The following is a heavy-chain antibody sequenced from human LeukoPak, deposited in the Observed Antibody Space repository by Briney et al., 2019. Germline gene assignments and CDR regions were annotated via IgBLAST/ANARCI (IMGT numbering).Heavy chain of an antibody. V-gene: IGHV4-4*07. J-gene: IGHJ4*02. CDR1: GGSMSSYY. CDR2: VYASGGT. D-gene: IGHD6-19*01. CDR3: ARTTGFAVAGGYYFDY. Sequence: SGAPSPPFRVSGGSMSSYYWRWVRPSAGEGAEGIWRVYASGGTRYNPSLKSRVTMSVDTSKNQFSLKLTSVTAADTAVYYCARTTGFAVAGGYYFDYWGQGILVTVSS.